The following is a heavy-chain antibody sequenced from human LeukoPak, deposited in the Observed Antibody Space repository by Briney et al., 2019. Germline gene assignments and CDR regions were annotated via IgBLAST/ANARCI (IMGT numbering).Heavy chain of an antibody. D-gene: IGHD3-10*01. CDR1: GYTFTGYY. CDR2: MNPNSGNT. CDR3: ARARKRGGNWFDP. J-gene: IGHJ5*02. V-gene: IGHV1-8*03. Sequence: AASVKVSCKASGYTFTGYYMHWVRQAPGQGLEWMGWMNPNSGNTGYAQKFQGRVTITRNTSISTAYMELSSLRSEDTAVYYCARARKRGGNWFDPWGQGTLVTVSS.